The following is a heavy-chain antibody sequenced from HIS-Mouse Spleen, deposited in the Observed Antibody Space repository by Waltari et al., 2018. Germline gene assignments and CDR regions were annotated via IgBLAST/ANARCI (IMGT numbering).Heavy chain of an antibody. CDR2: IYYSGST. J-gene: IGHJ2*01. V-gene: IGHV4-39*07. D-gene: IGHD6-13*01. CDR3: AREIPYSSSWYDWYFDL. Sequence: LQLQGSGAGLVKPSETLSLTCTVSGGSISSSSYYWGWLRQPPGKGLEWIGSIYYSGSTYYNPSIKSRVTISVDTSKNQFSLKLSSVTAADTAVYYCAREIPYSSSWYDWYFDLWGRGTLVTVSS. CDR1: GGSISSSSYY.